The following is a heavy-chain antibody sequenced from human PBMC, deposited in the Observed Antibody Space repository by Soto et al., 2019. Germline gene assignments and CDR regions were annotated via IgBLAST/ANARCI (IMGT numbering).Heavy chain of an antibody. J-gene: IGHJ4*02. CDR2: IYNSAST. Sequence: SGTLSLTCAASGVSFNSPSYYWGWIRQAPGQGREWIGSIYNSASTYYNASLKTRVTISADTSRNHFSLNLRSVTAADTAMYYCGRVVIAATRNPDSDYWGQGALVTVSS. D-gene: IGHD2-15*01. V-gene: IGHV4-39*02. CDR1: GVSFNSPSYY. CDR3: GRVVIAATRNPDSDY.